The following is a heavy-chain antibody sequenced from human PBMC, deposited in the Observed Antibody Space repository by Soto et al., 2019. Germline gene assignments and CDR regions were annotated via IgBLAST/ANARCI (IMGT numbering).Heavy chain of an antibody. V-gene: IGHV4-30-4*01. J-gene: IGHJ4*02. D-gene: IGHD6-13*01. CDR2: ICYSGST. CDR1: GGSLSSGDYY. CDR3: ARDQGGAAHFDY. Sequence: QVQLQESGPGLVKPSQTLSLTCTVSGGSLSSGDYYWSWIRQPPGKGLEWIGYICYSGSTYYNPSLKSRVTISVDKSKNQFSLKLSSVTAADTAVYYCARDQGGAAHFDYWGQGTLVTVSS.